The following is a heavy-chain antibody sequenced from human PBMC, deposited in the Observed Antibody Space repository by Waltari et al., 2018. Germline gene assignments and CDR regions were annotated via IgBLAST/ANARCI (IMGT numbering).Heavy chain of an antibody. CDR2: IYYSGST. Sequence: QVQLQESGPGLVKPSQNLSLTCTVSGGSISSGGYYWSWIRQHPGKGLEWIGYIYYSGSTYYNPALKSRVTISVDTSKNQFSLKLSSVTAADTAVYYCARVWNYVWGSYRYTFDYWGQGTLVTVSS. CDR1: GGSISSGGYY. D-gene: IGHD3-16*02. J-gene: IGHJ4*02. V-gene: IGHV4-31*03. CDR3: ARVWNYVWGSYRYTFDY.